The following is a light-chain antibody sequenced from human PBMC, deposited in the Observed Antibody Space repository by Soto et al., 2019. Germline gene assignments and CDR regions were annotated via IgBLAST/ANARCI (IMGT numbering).Light chain of an antibody. Sequence: QPVLTQSPSASASLGASVKLTCTLSSGHSNYAIACHQQQSEKGPRYLMKLNSDGSHSKGDGIPDRFSGSSSGAERYLTISSLQSEDEADYYCQTWGSGIVVFGGGTQLTVL. CDR1: SGHSNYA. CDR3: QTWGSGIVV. CDR2: LNSDGSH. J-gene: IGLJ2*01. V-gene: IGLV4-69*01.